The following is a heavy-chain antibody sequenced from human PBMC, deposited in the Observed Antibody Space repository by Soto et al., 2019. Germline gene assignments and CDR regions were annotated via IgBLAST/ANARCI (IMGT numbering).Heavy chain of an antibody. CDR3: VSQYYYDNSGYYPFAY. Sequence: SETLSLTCTVSGGSISSGGYSWSLIRQPPGKGLEWIGYIYHSGSTYYNPSLKSRVTISVDRSKNQFSLKLSSVTAADTAVYYCVSQYYYDNSGYYPFAYWGHGTLVSV. D-gene: IGHD3-22*01. J-gene: IGHJ4*01. V-gene: IGHV4-30-2*01. CDR1: GGSISSGGYS. CDR2: IYHSGST.